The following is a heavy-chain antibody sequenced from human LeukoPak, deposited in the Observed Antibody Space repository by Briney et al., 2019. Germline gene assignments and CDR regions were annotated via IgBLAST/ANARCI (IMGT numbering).Heavy chain of an antibody. CDR1: GFTFSSYA. Sequence: GGSLRLSCAASGFTFSSYAMHWVRQAPGKGLEYVSAISINGGSTYYADSVKGRFTISRDNSKNTLYLQMNSLRAEDTAVYYCAKSDKWEPLRNWFDPWGQGTLVTVSS. CDR2: ISINGGST. CDR3: AKSDKWEPLRNWFDP. V-gene: IGHV3-64*02. J-gene: IGHJ5*02. D-gene: IGHD1-26*01.